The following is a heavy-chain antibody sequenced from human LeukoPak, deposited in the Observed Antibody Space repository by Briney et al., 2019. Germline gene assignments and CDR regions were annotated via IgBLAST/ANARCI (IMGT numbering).Heavy chain of an antibody. Sequence: PGGSLRLSCVVSGVTVSNYGMSWVRQAPGKGLEWVAGISDSGGGTNYADSVKGRFFITRDNAKNMVFLHMNSLRAEDTAVYVCARRGVVIRGVILIVWHKEAYCFDYWGQGVLVTVSS. V-gene: IGHV3-23*01. CDR2: ISDSGGGT. D-gene: IGHD3-10*01. CDR3: ARRGVVIRGVILIVWHKEAYCFDY. J-gene: IGHJ4*02. CDR1: GVTVSNYG.